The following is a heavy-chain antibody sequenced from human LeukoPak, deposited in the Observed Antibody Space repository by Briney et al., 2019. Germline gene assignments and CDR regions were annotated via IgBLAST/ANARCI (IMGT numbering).Heavy chain of an antibody. CDR2: IYHSGST. J-gene: IGHJ5*02. V-gene: IGHV4-30-2*01. Sequence: SETLSLTCAVSGGSISSGGYSWSWNRQPPGKGLEWIGYIYHSGSTYYNPSLKSRVTISVDRSKNQFSLKLSSVTAADTAVYYCAREASQGSGSYYNSGWFDPWGQGTLVTVSS. CDR1: GGSISSGGYS. D-gene: IGHD3-10*01. CDR3: AREASQGSGSYYNSGWFDP.